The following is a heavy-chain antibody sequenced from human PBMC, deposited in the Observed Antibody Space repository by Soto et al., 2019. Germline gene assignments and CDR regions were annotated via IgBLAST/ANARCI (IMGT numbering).Heavy chain of an antibody. V-gene: IGHV3-23*01. CDR2: ISGSGGST. CDR1: GFTFSSYA. J-gene: IGHJ5*02. CDR3: AKGHRTTYYYDSSGYYIMWFDP. D-gene: IGHD3-22*01. Sequence: EVQLLESGGGLVQPGGSLRLSCAASGFTFSSYAMSWVRQAPGKGLEWVSAISGSGGSTYYADSVKGRFTISRDNSKNTLYLQMNSLRAEDTAVYYCAKGHRTTYYYDSSGYYIMWFDPWGQGTLVTVSS.